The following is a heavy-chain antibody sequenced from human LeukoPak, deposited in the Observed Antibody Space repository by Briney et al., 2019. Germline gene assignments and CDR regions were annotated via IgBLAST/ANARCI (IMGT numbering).Heavy chain of an antibody. CDR2: ISGRGDNT. CDR3: TRGRRGVFNDAFDI. V-gene: IGHV3-23*01. CDR1: GFTFRTYD. Sequence: GGSLRLSCAASGFTFRTYDMNWVRQAPGKGLEWVAAISGRGDNTYYVDSVKGRFTISRDNSRNTLYPHLNSLRAEDTAIHYCTRGRRGVFNDAFDIWGQGTVVTVSS. D-gene: IGHD3-10*01. J-gene: IGHJ3*02.